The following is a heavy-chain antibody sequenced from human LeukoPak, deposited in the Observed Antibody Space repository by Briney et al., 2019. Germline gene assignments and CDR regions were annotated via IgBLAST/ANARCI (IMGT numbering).Heavy chain of an antibody. D-gene: IGHD6-19*01. CDR1: GGSISSGYY. J-gene: IGHJ4*02. CDR3: ATRSSGHDY. V-gene: IGHV4-34*01. Sequence: SETLSLTCTVSGGSISSGYYWSWIRQPPGKGLEWIGEINHSGSTNYNPSLKSRVTISVDTSKNQFSLKLSSVTAADTAVYYCATRSSGHDYWGQGTLVTVSS. CDR2: INHSGST.